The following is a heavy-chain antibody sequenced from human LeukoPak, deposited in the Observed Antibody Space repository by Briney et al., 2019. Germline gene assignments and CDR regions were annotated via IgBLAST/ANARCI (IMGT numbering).Heavy chain of an antibody. CDR2: ISYDGSNK. D-gene: IGHD1-26*01. V-gene: IGHV3-30*19. Sequence: PGGSLRLSCAASGFTFSSYGMHWVRQAPGKGLEWVAVISYDGSNKYYADSVKGRFTISRDNSKNTLYLQMNSLRAEDTAVYYCARGSGSYPDYWGQGTLVTVSS. CDR3: ARGSGSYPDY. CDR1: GFTFSSYG. J-gene: IGHJ4*02.